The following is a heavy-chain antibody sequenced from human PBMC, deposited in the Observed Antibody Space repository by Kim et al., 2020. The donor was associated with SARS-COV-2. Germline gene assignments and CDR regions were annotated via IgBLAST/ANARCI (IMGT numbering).Heavy chain of an antibody. CDR3: ARDRELYSSSWYSYYYYGMDV. Sequence: GGSLRLSCAASGFTFSSYSMNWVRQAPGKGLEWVSSISSSSSYIYYADSVKGRFTISRDNAKNSLYLQMNSLRAEDTAVYYCARDRELYSSSWYSYYYYGMDVWGQGTTVTVSS. CDR1: GFTFSSYS. V-gene: IGHV3-21*01. CDR2: ISSSSSYI. J-gene: IGHJ6*02. D-gene: IGHD6-13*01.